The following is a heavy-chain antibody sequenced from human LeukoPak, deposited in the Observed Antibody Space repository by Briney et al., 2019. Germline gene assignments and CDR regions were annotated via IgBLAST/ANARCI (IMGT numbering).Heavy chain of an antibody. J-gene: IGHJ4*02. CDR1: GFTISSNW. D-gene: IGHD3-16*01. Sequence: GGSLRLSCAASGFTISSNWMTWVRQAPGKGLEWVANINQDGSEKYYVDSVKGRFTISRDNAKNSLLLQMDSLRAEDTAVYYCARNYDWGQGTLVTVSS. V-gene: IGHV3-7*04. CDR2: INQDGSEK. CDR3: ARNYD.